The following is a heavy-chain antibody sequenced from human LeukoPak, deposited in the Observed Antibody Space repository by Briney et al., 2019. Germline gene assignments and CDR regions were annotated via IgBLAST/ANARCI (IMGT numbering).Heavy chain of an antibody. Sequence: AGGSLRLSCAASGLTFDDYGMSWVRHAPGKGLEWVSGITWNGGSTSYADSVKGRFTISRDNAKNSVYLQMNSLRAEDTALYYCARSVAGRDYVWGSYRYPDYWGQGTLVTVSS. D-gene: IGHD3-16*02. CDR1: GLTFDDYG. CDR3: ARSVAGRDYVWGSYRYPDY. V-gene: IGHV3-20*04. J-gene: IGHJ4*02. CDR2: ITWNGGST.